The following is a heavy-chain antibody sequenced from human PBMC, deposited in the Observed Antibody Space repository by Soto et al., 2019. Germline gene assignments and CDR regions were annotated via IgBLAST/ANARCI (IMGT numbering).Heavy chain of an antibody. D-gene: IGHD2-2*01. J-gene: IGHJ6*02. CDR1: GFTFSSYG. Sequence: QVQLVESGGGVVQPGRSLRLSCAASGFTFSSYGMHWVRQAPGKGLEWVAVISYDGSNKYYADSVKGRFTISRDNSKNTRYLQMKSLRAEDTAVYYCAKDHERYCSSTSCLNGMDVWGQGTTVTVSS. CDR2: ISYDGSNK. CDR3: AKDHERYCSSTSCLNGMDV. V-gene: IGHV3-30*18.